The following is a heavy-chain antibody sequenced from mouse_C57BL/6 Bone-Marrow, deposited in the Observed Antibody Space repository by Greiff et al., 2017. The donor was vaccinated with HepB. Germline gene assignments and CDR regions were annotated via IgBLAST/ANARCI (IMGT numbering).Heavy chain of an antibody. J-gene: IGHJ2*01. CDR1: GYTFTSYW. D-gene: IGHD3-2*02. Sequence: QVQLQQPGAELVMPGASVKLSCKASGYTFTSYWMHWVKQRPGQGLEWVGEIDPSDSYTNYNQKFKGKSTLTVDKSSSTAYMPLSSLTSEDSAVYYCARYRSSGYDYFDYWGQGTTLTVSS. V-gene: IGHV1-69*01. CDR3: ARYRSSGYDYFDY. CDR2: IDPSDSYT.